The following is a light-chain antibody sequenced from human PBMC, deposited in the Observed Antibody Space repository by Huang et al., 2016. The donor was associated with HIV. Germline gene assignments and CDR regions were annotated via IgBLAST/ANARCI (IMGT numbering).Light chain of an antibody. CDR1: QSVGSY. CDR3: QQRSNWPSIT. CDR2: DAS. J-gene: IGKJ5*01. V-gene: IGKV3-11*01. Sequence: EIVSTQSPATLSLSPGERATLSCRASQSVGSYLAWYQQKPGQAPRLLIFDASKRATCTPARFSGSGSGTDFTLAISSLEPEDFALYYCQQRSNWPSITFGQGTRLEIK.